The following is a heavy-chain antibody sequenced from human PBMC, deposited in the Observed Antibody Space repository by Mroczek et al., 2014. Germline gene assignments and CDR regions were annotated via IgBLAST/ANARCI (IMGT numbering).Heavy chain of an antibody. CDR1: GGSISSGGYY. CDR2: IYYSGST. D-gene: IGHD2-15*01. J-gene: IGHJ4*02. V-gene: IGHV4-31*03. CDR3: ARDRPKDCSGGSCALGY. Sequence: QVQLQESGPGLVKPSQTLSLTCTVSGGSISSGGYYWSWIRQHPGKGLEWIGYIYYSGSTYYNPSLKSRVTISVDTSKNQFSLKLSSVTAADTAVYYCARDRPKDCSGGSCALGYWGQGTLVTVSS.